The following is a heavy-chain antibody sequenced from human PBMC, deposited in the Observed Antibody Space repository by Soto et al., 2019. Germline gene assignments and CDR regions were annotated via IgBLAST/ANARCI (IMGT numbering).Heavy chain of an antibody. J-gene: IGHJ3*02. V-gene: IGHV4-34*01. CDR3: ARVERGTATTVVDAFDI. CDR2: MSHRGGT. Sequence: QVQLQQWGAGLLKPSETLSLTCAVYGGFVSSGSYYWSWIRQPPGKGLEWIGEMSHRGGTHFNPSLKGRVTISVDTSKNQFSLKMSSVTAADTALYYCARVERGTATTVVDAFDIWGPGTMVTVSS. CDR1: GGFVSSGSYY. D-gene: IGHD1-1*01.